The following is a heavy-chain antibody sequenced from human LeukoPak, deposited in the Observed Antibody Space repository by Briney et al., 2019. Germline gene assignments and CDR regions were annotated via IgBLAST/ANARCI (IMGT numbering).Heavy chain of an antibody. J-gene: IGHJ4*02. D-gene: IGHD4-17*01. V-gene: IGHV3-23*01. Sequence: PGGSLRLSCAASRFTFSSYAMSWVRQAPGKGLQWVSTISGSGGSTYYADSVKGRFTISRDNSKNTLYLQMNSLRAEDTAVYFCAKGDYADYFDYWGQGTLVTVSS. CDR2: ISGSGGST. CDR1: RFTFSSYA. CDR3: AKGDYADYFDY.